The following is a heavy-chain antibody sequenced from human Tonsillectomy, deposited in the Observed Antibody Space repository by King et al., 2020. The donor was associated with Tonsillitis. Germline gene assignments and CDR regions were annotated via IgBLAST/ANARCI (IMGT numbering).Heavy chain of an antibody. V-gene: IGHV4-39*01. CDR3: ARLWYYDSSGYYYIFDY. D-gene: IGHD3-22*01. CDR2: IYYIGRT. J-gene: IGHJ4*02. CDR1: GGAISSSTYY. Sequence: QLQLQESGPGLVKPSETLSLSCTVSGGAISSSTYYWGWIRQPPGKGLEWIGNIYYIGRTDYNPSLKSRVTISVDTSKNQFSLKLSSVTAADTAVYYCARLWYYDSSGYYYIFDYWGQGTLVTVSS.